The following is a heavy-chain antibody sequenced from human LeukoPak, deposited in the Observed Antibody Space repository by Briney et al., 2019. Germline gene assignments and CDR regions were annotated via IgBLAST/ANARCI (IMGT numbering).Heavy chain of an antibody. D-gene: IGHD6-13*01. V-gene: IGHV4-59*08. CDR2: IYYSGST. Sequence: SETLSLTCTVSGGSISSYYWSWIRQPPGKGLEWIGYIYYSGSTNYTPSLKSRVTISVDTSKNQFSLKLSSVTAADTAVYYCARLTYSSSWYPLIDYWGQGTLVTVSS. CDR3: ARLTYSSSWYPLIDY. CDR1: GGSISSYY. J-gene: IGHJ4*02.